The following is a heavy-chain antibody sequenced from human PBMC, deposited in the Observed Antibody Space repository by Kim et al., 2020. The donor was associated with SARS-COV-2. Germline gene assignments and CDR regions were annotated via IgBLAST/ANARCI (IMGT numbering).Heavy chain of an antibody. Sequence: SETLSLTCTVSGVSISSSSYYWGWIRQSPGKGLEWIGSIYFSGSTYYNPSLKSRVTISVDTSKHQFSLKLSSVTAADTAVYYCARDNALGIGYFDYWGQGTLVTVSS. V-gene: IGHV4-39*07. D-gene: IGHD7-27*01. CDR2: IYFSGST. CDR3: ARDNALGIGYFDY. J-gene: IGHJ4*02. CDR1: GVSISSSSYY.